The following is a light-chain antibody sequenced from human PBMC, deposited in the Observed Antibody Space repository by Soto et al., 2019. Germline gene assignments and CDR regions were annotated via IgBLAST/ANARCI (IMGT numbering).Light chain of an antibody. CDR1: DNIGSN. J-gene: IGKJ4*01. V-gene: IGKV1-39*01. Sequence: DMQLTQSPASLSASVGDRVTITCRASDNIGSNLNWYQHQTGTAPKLLIYAASSLQGGVPSRFSGSGYGTQSTLTISGLQTEDFATYYCQQSYKILTFGGGTWVDI. CDR2: AAS. CDR3: QQSYKILT.